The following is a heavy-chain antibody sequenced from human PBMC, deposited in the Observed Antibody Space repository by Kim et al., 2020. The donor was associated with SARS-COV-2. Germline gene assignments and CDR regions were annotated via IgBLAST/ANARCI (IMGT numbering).Heavy chain of an antibody. V-gene: IGHV3-7*01. CDR1: GFTLSSHW. J-gene: IGHJ5*02. CDR2: VKGDGSEM. Sequence: GGSLRLSCVASGFTLSSHWMCWVRQVPGKGLEWVGNVKGDGSEMYYVDSVRGRFTISRDNAKNSVFLQVDSLRAEDTAMYYCVRDRTRYGASWGQGTLVTASS. D-gene: IGHD4-17*01. CDR3: VRDRTRYGAS.